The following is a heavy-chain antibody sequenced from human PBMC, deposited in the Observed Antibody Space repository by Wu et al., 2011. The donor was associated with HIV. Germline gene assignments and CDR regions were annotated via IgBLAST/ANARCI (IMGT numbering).Heavy chain of an antibody. CDR1: GYTFTSYY. CDR3: ARGYGDVKGTGWFDP. V-gene: IGHV1-46*01. CDR2: INPSGGST. Sequence: SVKVSCKASGYTFTSYYMHWVRQAPGQGLEWMGRINPSGGSTNNAQRFQGRVTMTRDTSTSTVDMELSSLRSDDTAMYYCARGYGDVKGTGWFDPWGQGTLVTVSS. D-gene: IGHD4-17*01. J-gene: IGHJ5*02.